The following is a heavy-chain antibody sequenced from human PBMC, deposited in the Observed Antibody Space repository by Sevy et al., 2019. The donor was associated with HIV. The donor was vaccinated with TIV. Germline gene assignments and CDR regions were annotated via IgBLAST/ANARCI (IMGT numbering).Heavy chain of an antibody. CDR2: IAYDGSDI. V-gene: IGHV3-30*03. D-gene: IGHD1-26*01. J-gene: IGHJ4*02. Sequence: GGSLRLSCEVSGFTFSDYGMHWVRQAPGKGLEWLAVIAYDGSDIYYPDSVEGRFTVSRDNSKNTLYLQMNSLRHEDTAVYYCSNGAGGSDLGGFDYWGQGTLVTVSS. CDR3: SNGAGGSDLGGFDY. CDR1: GFTFSDYG.